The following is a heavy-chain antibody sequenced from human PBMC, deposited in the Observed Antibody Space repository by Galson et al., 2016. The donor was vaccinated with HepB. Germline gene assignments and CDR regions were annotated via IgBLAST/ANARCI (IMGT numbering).Heavy chain of an antibody. CDR2: MGGIIPIFDTAISGNGVNT. CDR3: VRDFAGKGSNLATRKFDY. CDR1: GGTFSSYP. V-gene: IGHV3-64D*06. D-gene: IGHD6-6*01. J-gene: IGHJ4*02. Sequence: ASGGTFSSYPISWVRQAPGQGLEWMGGIIPIFDTAISGNGVNTYYADSVKGRFTISRDSPKNTLYLQMSGLRPEDTAVYYCVRDFAGKGSNLATRKFDYWGQGTLVAVSS.